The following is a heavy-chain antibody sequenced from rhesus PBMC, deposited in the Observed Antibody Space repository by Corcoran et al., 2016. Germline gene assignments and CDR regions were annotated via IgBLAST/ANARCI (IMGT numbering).Heavy chain of an antibody. CDR3: ARGVHRFDV. D-gene: IGHD2-2*01. J-gene: IGHJ5-1*01. V-gene: IGHV4S12*01. Sequence: QVQLQESGPGLVKPSETLSLTCAVSGGSISSSNWWSWIRQPPGKGLEWIGGNYRNSESTNYNPSLKSRVTISKDTAKNQFSLKRSSVTAADTAVYYCARGVHRFDVWGPGVLVTVSS. CDR2: NYRNSEST. CDR1: GGSISSSNW.